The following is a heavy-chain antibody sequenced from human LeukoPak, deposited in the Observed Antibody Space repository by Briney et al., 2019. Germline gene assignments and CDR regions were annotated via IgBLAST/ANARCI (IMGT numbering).Heavy chain of an antibody. CDR1: VGFISSYY. J-gene: IGHJ4*02. CDR2: IYYSGST. D-gene: IGHD3-9*01. V-gene: IGHV4-59*08. CDR3: ARQELRYFDWPKHFDY. Sequence: SETLSLTCTVSVGFISSYYWSWIRQPPGKGREWIGYIYYSGSTNYNPSLKSRVTISVDTSKNQFSLKLSSVTAADTAVYYCARQELRYFDWPKHFDYWGQGTLVTVSS.